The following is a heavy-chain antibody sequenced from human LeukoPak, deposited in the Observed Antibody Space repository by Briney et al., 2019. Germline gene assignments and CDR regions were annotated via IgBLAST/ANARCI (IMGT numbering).Heavy chain of an antibody. CDR3: ATCRGFGELFDN. V-gene: IGHV5-51*01. Sequence: ASVKVSCKASGYTFTGYYMHWVRQMPGKGLEWMGIIYPGDSDTRYSPSFQGRVTISPDKSISTAYLQWSSLKASDTAIYYCATCRGFGELFDNWGQGTLVTVSS. CDR2: IYPGDSDT. J-gene: IGHJ4*02. CDR1: GYTFTGYY. D-gene: IGHD3-10*01.